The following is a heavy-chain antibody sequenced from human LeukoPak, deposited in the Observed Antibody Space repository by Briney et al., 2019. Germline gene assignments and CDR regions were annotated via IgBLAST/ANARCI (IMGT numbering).Heavy chain of an antibody. D-gene: IGHD3-22*01. CDR2: ISGSGMLT. Sequence: GGSVRLSCATSGFSFGSDAMSWVRQAPGKGLEWVSAISGSGMLTYYADSVKGRFTISRDNSKNTLYLQMSSLRAEDTATFYCAKYYYDSGGRGNDAFDVWGQGTLVTVSS. CDR1: GFSFGSDA. CDR3: AKYYYDSGGRGNDAFDV. J-gene: IGHJ3*01. V-gene: IGHV3-23*01.